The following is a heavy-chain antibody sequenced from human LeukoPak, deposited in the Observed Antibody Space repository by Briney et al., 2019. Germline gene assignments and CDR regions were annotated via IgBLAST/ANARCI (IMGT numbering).Heavy chain of an antibody. V-gene: IGHV4-30-4*08. CDR2: IYYSRST. J-gene: IGHJ4*02. CDR3: ARGPDYDFWSGYPHFDY. CDR1: GGSISSGDYY. D-gene: IGHD3-3*01. Sequence: SETLSLTCTVSGGSISSGDYYWSWIRQPSGKGLEWIGYIYYSRSTYYNPSLKSRVTISVDTSKNQFSLKLSSVTAADTAVYYCARGPDYDFWSGYPHFDYWGQGTLVTVSS.